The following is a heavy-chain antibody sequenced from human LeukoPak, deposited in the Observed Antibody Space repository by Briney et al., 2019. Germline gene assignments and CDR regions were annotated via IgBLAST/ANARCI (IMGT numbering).Heavy chain of an antibody. Sequence: PGGSLRLSCAASGFTFSSYSMNWVRQAPGKGLEWVSSISSSSSYIYYADSVKGRFTISRDDATNSLYLEMNSLRAEDTAVYYCVARGGWARFDYWGQGTLVTVSS. CDR1: GFTFSSYS. CDR2: ISSSSSYI. J-gene: IGHJ4*02. CDR3: VARGGWARFDY. V-gene: IGHV3-21*01. D-gene: IGHD6-19*01.